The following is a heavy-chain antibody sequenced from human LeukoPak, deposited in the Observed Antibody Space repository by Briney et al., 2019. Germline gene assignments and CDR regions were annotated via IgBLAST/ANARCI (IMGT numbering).Heavy chain of an antibody. D-gene: IGHD3-3*01. CDR2: ISYDGTNK. V-gene: IGHV3-30*18. CDR3: EKDLNYDFWSGLGN. J-gene: IGHJ4*02. Sequence: PGRSLRLSCAVSGFTFSSYGMHWVRQAPGKGLEWMAVISYDGTNKYYADSVKGRFTISRDNSKNTLYLQMNSLRAEDTAVYYCEKDLNYDFWSGLGNWGQGTLVTVSS. CDR1: GFTFSSYG.